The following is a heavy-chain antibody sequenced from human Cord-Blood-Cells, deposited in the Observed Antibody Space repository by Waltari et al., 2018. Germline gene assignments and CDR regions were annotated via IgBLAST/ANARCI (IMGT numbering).Heavy chain of an antibody. Sequence: EVQLVESGGGLVQPGGSLRLSCAASGFTFSSYSMNWVRQAPGKGLEWFSYISSSSSTIYYADSVNGRFTSTRDNDKNSLYQKMNSLRDENTAVYYCAREGVVVVPAANYYYYYMDVWGKGTTVTVSS. CDR2: ISSSSSTI. D-gene: IGHD2-2*01. CDR1: GFTFSSYS. J-gene: IGHJ6*03. V-gene: IGHV3-48*02. CDR3: AREGVVVVPAANYYYYYMDV.